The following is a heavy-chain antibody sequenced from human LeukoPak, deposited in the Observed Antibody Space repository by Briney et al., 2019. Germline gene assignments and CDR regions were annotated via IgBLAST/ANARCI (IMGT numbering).Heavy chain of an antibody. V-gene: IGHV3-30*18. CDR3: AKDGSAATATGIDY. D-gene: IGHD6-25*01. CDR1: GFTLSSYG. CDR2: ISYDGSNK. Sequence: GRSLSLSCAASGFTLSSYGMHWVRQAPGKGLEWVAVISYDGSNKYYADSVKGRFTISRDNSKNTLYLQMNSLRAEDTAVYYCAKDGSAATATGIDYWGQGTLVTVSS. J-gene: IGHJ4*02.